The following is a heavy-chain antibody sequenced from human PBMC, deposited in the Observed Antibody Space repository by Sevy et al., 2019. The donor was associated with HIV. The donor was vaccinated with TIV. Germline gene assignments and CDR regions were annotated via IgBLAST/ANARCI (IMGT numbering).Heavy chain of an antibody. CDR2: FDPEDGET. D-gene: IGHD3-22*01. CDR3: AITKDYYDNSGYPFDY. Sequence: ASVKVSWKVFGYTLSELSMHWVRQTPGKGLEWMGSFDPEDGETIYAQKFQGRVAMTEDTSTDTAYMELRSLRSEDTAVFYCAITKDYYDNSGYPFDYWGQGTLVTVSS. CDR1: GYTLSELS. J-gene: IGHJ4*02. V-gene: IGHV1-24*01.